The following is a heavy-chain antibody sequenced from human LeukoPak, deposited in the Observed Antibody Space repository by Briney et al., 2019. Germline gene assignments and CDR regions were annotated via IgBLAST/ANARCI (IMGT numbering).Heavy chain of an antibody. J-gene: IGHJ4*02. CDR3: ARDRYYYGSGSYYNIGEIDY. CDR1: GYSISSGYY. CDR2: IYHSGTT. Sequence: SETLSLTCIVSGYSISSGYYWGWIRQPPGKGLEWIGSIYHSGTTHYNPSLKSRVTISVDTSKNQFSLKLSSVTAADTAVYYCARDRYYYGSGSYYNIGEIDYWGQGTLVTVSS. D-gene: IGHD3-10*01. V-gene: IGHV4-38-2*02.